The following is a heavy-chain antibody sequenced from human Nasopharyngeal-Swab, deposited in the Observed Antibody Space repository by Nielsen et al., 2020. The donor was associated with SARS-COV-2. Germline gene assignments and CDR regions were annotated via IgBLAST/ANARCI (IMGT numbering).Heavy chain of an antibody. CDR3: ARRGRCSGSSCDMDV. CDR1: GYTFTSYG. V-gene: IGHV1-18*01. Sequence: ASVKVSCKASGYTFTSYGISWVRQAPGQGLERMGWISAYNGNTNYAQKLQGRVTMTTDTSTSTAYMELRSLRSDDTAVYYCARRGRCSGSSCDMDVWGQGTTVTVSS. J-gene: IGHJ6*02. D-gene: IGHD2-2*01. CDR2: ISAYNGNT.